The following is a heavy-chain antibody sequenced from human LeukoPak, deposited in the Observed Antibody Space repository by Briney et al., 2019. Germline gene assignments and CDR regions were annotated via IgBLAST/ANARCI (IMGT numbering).Heavy chain of an antibody. V-gene: IGHV4-34*01. Sequence: PSETLSLTCAVYGGSFSGYYWSWIRQPPGKGLEWIGEINHSGSTNYNPSLKSRVTISVDTSKNQFSLKLSSVTAADTAVYYCARTLHSRWLEATTYFDYWGQGTLVTVSS. D-gene: IGHD1-26*01. CDR2: INHSGST. CDR3: ARTLHSRWLEATTYFDY. J-gene: IGHJ4*02. CDR1: GGSFSGYY.